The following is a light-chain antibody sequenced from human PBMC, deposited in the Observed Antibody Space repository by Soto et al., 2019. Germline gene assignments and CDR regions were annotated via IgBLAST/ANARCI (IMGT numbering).Light chain of an antibody. CDR3: QQYNNWPRT. Sequence: VMTQSPATLSVSPGERATLSCRASQSVSSSYLAWYQQKPGQAPRLLIHGATTRATGIPARFSGSGSGTEFTLTISSLQSEDFAVYYCQQYNNWPRTFGQGTKVDIK. J-gene: IGKJ1*01. CDR2: GAT. CDR1: QSVSSSY. V-gene: IGKV3-15*01.